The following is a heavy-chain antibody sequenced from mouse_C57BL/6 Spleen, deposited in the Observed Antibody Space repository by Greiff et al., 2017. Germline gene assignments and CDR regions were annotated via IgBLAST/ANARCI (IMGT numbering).Heavy chain of an antibody. CDR2: IDPSDSYT. V-gene: IGHV1-50*01. J-gene: IGHJ4*01. CDR1: GYTFTSYW. Sequence: QVQLQQPGAELVKPGASVTLSCKASGYTFTSYWMQWVKQRPGQGLEWIGEIDPSDSYTNYNQKFKGKATLTVDTSSSTAYMQLSSLTSEDSAVYYCARDYAMDYWGQGTSVTVSS. CDR3: ARDYAMDY.